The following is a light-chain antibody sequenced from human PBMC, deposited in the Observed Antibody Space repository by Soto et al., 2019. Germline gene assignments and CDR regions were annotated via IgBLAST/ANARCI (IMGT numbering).Light chain of an antibody. CDR2: DAS. CDR1: QSVSSY. Sequence: EIVLTQSPTTLSLSPGERATPSCRASQSVSSYFAWYQQKPGQAPRLLIYDASTRAAGIPARFSGSGSGTDFTLTISSLEPADFAVYYCQQRSDWPLTFGGGTKVEIK. V-gene: IGKV3-11*01. CDR3: QQRSDWPLT. J-gene: IGKJ4*01.